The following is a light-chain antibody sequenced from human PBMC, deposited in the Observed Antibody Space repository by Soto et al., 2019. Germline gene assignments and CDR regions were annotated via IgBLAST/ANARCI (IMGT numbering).Light chain of an antibody. CDR1: SCNIGAGYY. CDR2: GNS. CDR3: KSYASSRTAL. J-gene: IGLJ3*02. Sequence: QSVLTQPPSVSGAPGQRVTISCTGSSCNIGAGYYVHWYQQLPGTAPKLLIYGNSNRPSGVSDRFSGSKSGTTASLAITGLQAEDEADYYCKSYASSRTALFGGGTKLTVL. V-gene: IGLV1-40*01.